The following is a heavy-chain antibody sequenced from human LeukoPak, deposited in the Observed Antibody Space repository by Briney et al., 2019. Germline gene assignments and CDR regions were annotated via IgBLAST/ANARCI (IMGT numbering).Heavy chain of an antibody. D-gene: IGHD1-1*01. CDR3: ALWNDGYYYYCMDV. J-gene: IGHJ6*03. Sequence: SVKVSCKASGGTFSSYAISWVRQAPGQGLEWMGGIIPIFGTANYAQKFQGRVTITADESTSTAYMELSSLRSEDTAVYYCALWNDGYYYYCMDVWGKGTTVTVSS. CDR1: GGTFSSYA. CDR2: IIPIFGTA. V-gene: IGHV1-69*13.